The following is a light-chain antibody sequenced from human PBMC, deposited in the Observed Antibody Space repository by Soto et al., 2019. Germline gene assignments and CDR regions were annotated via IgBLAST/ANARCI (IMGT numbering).Light chain of an antibody. CDR2: GNN. V-gene: IGLV1-40*01. CDR1: SSNIGANYD. J-gene: IGLJ1*01. CDR3: HSYDSTLSARYV. Sequence: QSVLTQPPSLSGAPGQRVTISCTGCSSNIGANYDVHWYQHRPGTAPKLLIFGNNNRPSGVPDRFSGSKSGPSASLAITGLQAEDEGDYYRHSYDSTLSARYVFGTGTKLTVL.